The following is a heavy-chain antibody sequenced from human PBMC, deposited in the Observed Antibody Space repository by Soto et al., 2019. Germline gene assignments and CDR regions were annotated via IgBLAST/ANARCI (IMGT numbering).Heavy chain of an antibody. J-gene: IGHJ4*02. CDR3: VRQGLNRMSPVPATSDY. CDR2: IHPGDSDT. Sequence: PGESLKISCKGSGYIFTNYWIACVRQMPGKGLEWMGIIHPGDSDTRYTPSFHGQVTISVDSSTSTAYLQWSSLEASDTAIYYCVRQGLNRMSPVPATSDYWGQGTLVTVSS. CDR1: GYIFTNYW. V-gene: IGHV5-51*01. D-gene: IGHD2-15*01.